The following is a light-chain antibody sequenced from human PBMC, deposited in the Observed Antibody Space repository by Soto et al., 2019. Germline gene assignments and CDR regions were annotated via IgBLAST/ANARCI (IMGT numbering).Light chain of an antibody. Sequence: QSALAQPASVSGSPGQSITISCTGTSSDIGGYKDVSWYQQHPGKAPQVLIFEVSYRPYGISNRFSGSKSGNVASLTISGLQAQDEADYYCCSYRSGTSPYYVFGTGTKGTVL. J-gene: IGLJ1*01. CDR3: CSYRSGTSPYYV. CDR2: EVS. V-gene: IGLV2-14*03. CDR1: SSDIGGYKD.